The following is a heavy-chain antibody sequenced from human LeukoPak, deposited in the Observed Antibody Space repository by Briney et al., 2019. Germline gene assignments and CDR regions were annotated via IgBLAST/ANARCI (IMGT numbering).Heavy chain of an antibody. V-gene: IGHV4-4*07. D-gene: IGHD3-3*01. Sequence: SETLSLTCTVSGGSISSYYWSWIRQPAGKGLEWIGRIYTSGSTNYNPSLKSRVTISIDKSKNHFSLNLSSVTAADTAVYYCARHNTIFGVLVPLDYWGHGTLGTVSS. CDR1: GGSISSYY. J-gene: IGHJ4*03. CDR2: IYTSGST. CDR3: ARHNTIFGVLVPLDY.